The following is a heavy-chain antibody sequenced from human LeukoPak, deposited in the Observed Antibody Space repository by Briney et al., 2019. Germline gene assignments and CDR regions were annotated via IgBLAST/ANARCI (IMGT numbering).Heavy chain of an antibody. CDR2: ISYDGSNK. V-gene: IGHV3-30-3*01. J-gene: IGHJ5*02. CDR1: GFTFSSYA. CDR3: ARPTVSYYDFWSGYSSNWFDP. D-gene: IGHD3-3*01. Sequence: GRSLRLSCAASGFTFSSYAMHWVRQAPGKGLEWVAVISYDGSNKYYADSVKGRFTISRDNSKNTLYLQMNSLRAEDTAVYYCARPTVSYYDFWSGYSSNWFDPWGQGTLVTVSS.